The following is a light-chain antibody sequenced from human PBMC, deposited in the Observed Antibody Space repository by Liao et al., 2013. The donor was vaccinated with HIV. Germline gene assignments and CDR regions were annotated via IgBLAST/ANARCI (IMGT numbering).Light chain of an antibody. V-gene: IGLV3-1*01. CDR2: QDY. Sequence: SYELTQPPSVSVSPGQTASITCSGDKLGDKYACWYQQKPGQSPVLVIYQDYKRPSGIPERFSGSNSGNTATLTISGTQAMDEADYYCQAWDSSTTGGVFGGGTKLTVL. CDR1: KLGDKY. CDR3: QAWDSSTTGGV. J-gene: IGLJ2*01.